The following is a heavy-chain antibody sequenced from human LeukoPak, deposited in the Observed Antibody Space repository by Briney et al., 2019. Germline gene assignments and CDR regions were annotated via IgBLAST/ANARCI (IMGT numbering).Heavy chain of an antibody. CDR1: GFTFDDYG. CDR3: ARRDIVVVPASILGAFDI. J-gene: IGHJ3*02. CDR2: INWNGDST. Sequence: GGSLRLSCAASGFTFDDYGMSWVRQAPGKGLEWVSGINWNGDSTGYADSVKGRFTISRDNAKNSLYLQMDSLRAEDTALYYCARRDIVVVPASILGAFDIWGQGTMVTVSS. V-gene: IGHV3-20*04. D-gene: IGHD2-2*02.